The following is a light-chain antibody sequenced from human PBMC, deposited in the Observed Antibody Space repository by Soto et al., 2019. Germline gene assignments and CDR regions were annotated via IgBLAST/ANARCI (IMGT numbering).Light chain of an antibody. CDR3: SSYSPTNTLV. Sequence: SVLTQPASVSGSPGQSITISCTGTSSDVGDYPNVSWYQQHPGKVPKLIIYEVIHRPSGVTSRFSGSKSENKASLTISGLQAEDEADYYCSSYSPTNTLVFGSGTKVTVL. J-gene: IGLJ1*01. CDR2: EVI. V-gene: IGLV2-14*01. CDR1: SSDVGDYPN.